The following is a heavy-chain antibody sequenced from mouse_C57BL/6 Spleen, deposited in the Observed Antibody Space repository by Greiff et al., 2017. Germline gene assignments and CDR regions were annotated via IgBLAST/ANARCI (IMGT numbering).Heavy chain of an antibody. CDR2: INPNNGGT. Sequence: VQLQQSGPELVKPGASVKMSCKASGYTFTDYNMHWVKQSHGKSLEWIGYINPNNGGTSYNQKFKGKATLTVNKSSSTAYMELRSLTSEDSAVYYCARQRTAQATYYFDYWGQGTTLTVSS. D-gene: IGHD3-2*02. CDR1: GYTFTDYN. V-gene: IGHV1-22*01. CDR3: ARQRTAQATYYFDY. J-gene: IGHJ2*01.